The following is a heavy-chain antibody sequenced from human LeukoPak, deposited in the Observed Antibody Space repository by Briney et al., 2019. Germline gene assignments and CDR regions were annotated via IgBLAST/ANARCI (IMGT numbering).Heavy chain of an antibody. CDR3: ARSLVVGATYPYH. CDR2: ISYDGSNK. D-gene: IGHD1-26*01. CDR1: VFTFSSYA. Sequence: PGGSLRLSCAASVFTFSSYAMHWVRQAPGKGLEWVAVISYDGSNKYYADSVKGRFTISRDNSKNTLYLQMNSLRAEDTAVYYCARSLVVGATYPYHWGQGTLVTVSS. V-gene: IGHV3-30*04. J-gene: IGHJ5*02.